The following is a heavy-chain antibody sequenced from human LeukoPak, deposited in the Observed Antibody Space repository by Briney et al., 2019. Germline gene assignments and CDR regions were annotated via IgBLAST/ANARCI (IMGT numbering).Heavy chain of an antibody. CDR2: INPNSGGT. J-gene: IGHJ4*02. CDR1: GYTFIGYY. D-gene: IGHD6-19*01. Sequence: ASVKVSCKASGYTFIGYYMHWVRQAPGQGLEWMGRINPNSGGTNYAQKFQGRVTMTRDTSISTAYMELSRLRSDDTAVYYCACSDHPGISVDVPYWGQGTLVTVSS. CDR3: ACSDHPGISVDVPY. V-gene: IGHV1-2*06.